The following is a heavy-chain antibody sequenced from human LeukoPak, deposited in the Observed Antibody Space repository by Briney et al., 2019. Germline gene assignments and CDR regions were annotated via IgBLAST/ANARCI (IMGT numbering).Heavy chain of an antibody. J-gene: IGHJ4*02. CDR1: GFTFSSYA. CDR3: ARGNWEPADY. CDR2: ISGSGGTT. V-gene: IGHV3-23*01. Sequence: GGSLRLSCAASGFTFSSYAMTWVRQAAGKGLEWVSVISGSGGTTHYADSVKGRFTISRDNAKNTLYLQMNSLRVEDTAVYYCARGNWEPADYWGQGTLVTVSS. D-gene: IGHD1-26*01.